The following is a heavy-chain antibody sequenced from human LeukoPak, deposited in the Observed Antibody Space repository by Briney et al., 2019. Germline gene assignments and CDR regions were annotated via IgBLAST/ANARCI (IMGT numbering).Heavy chain of an antibody. Sequence: SETLSLTCTVSGGSTSSYYWSWIRQPPGKGLEWIGYIYYSGSTNYNPSLKSRVTISVDTSKNQFSLKLSSVTAADTAVYYCARGGSGSYGNWFDPWGQGTPVTVSS. CDR3: ARGGSGSYGNWFDP. D-gene: IGHD1-26*01. CDR1: GGSTSSYY. J-gene: IGHJ5*02. V-gene: IGHV4-59*01. CDR2: IYYSGST.